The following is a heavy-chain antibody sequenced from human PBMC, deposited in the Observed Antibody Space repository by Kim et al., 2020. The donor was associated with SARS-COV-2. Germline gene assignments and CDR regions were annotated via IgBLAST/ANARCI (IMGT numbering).Heavy chain of an antibody. CDR1: GFIFSSYW. V-gene: IGHV3-7*01. D-gene: IGHD6-13*01. Sequence: GGSLRLSCAASGFIFSSYWMHWVRQAPGKGLVWVASINQDGRDTYYADSVKGRFTISRDNAKNTLYLQMNSLRAEDTAVYYCTRDSSSWYRHCGFDIWGQGTTVTVSS. J-gene: IGHJ3*02. CDR2: INQDGRDT. CDR3: TRDSSSWYRHCGFDI.